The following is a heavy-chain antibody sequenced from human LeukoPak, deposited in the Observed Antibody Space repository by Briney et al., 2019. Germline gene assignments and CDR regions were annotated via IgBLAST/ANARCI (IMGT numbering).Heavy chain of an antibody. CDR3: AASSGVTLGRF. CDR2: IYYTGIT. D-gene: IGHD3-16*01. J-gene: IGHJ4*02. CDR1: GGSISSGSHY. Sequence: PSETLSLTCTVSGGSISSGSHYYNWIRQHPGKGLEWIGYIYYTGITSYNPSLKSRVTMSVDTSMNQVSLMVTSLTAADTAVYYCAASSGVTLGRFWGQGALVTVSP. V-gene: IGHV4-31*03.